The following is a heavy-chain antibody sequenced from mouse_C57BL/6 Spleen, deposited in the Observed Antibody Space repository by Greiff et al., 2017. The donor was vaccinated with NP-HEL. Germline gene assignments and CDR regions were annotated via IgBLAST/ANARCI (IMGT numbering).Heavy chain of an antibody. D-gene: IGHD2-4*01. J-gene: IGHJ3*01. V-gene: IGHV5-17*01. Sequence: VQLKDSGGGLVKPGGSLKLSCAASGFTFSDYGMHWVRQAPEKGLEWVAYISSGSSTIYYADTVKGRFTISRDNAKNTLFLQMTSLRSEDTAMYYCAIRDYDVAWFAYWGQGTLVTVSA. CDR3: AIRDYDVAWFAY. CDR1: GFTFSDYG. CDR2: ISSGSSTI.